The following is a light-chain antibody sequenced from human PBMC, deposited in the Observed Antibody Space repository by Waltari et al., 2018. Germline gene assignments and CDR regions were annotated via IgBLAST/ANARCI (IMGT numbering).Light chain of an antibody. CDR1: SNDIGANDY. Sequence: QSVVTQPASVSGSPGQSISISCTGTSNDIGANDYVSWYQQHPGRAPQLVIYDVRVRRAGVSIRFSGSKSGNTASLTISGLQAEDEALYYCSSYTLTNPVVFGGGTKLTVL. CDR2: DVR. V-gene: IGLV2-14*03. J-gene: IGLJ2*01. CDR3: SSYTLTNPVV.